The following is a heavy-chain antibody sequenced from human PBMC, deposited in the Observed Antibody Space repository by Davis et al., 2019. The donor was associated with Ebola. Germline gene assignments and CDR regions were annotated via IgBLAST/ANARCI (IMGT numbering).Heavy chain of an antibody. Sequence: GESLKISCKGSGYSFTSYWISWVRQMPGKGLEWMGRIDPSDSYTNYSPSFQGHVTISADKSISTAYLQWSSLKASDTAMYYCASLPIGDFWSGYYRYWGQGTLVTVSS. CDR1: GYSFTSYW. CDR2: IDPSDSYT. CDR3: ASLPIGDFWSGYYRY. J-gene: IGHJ4*02. D-gene: IGHD3-3*01. V-gene: IGHV5-10-1*01.